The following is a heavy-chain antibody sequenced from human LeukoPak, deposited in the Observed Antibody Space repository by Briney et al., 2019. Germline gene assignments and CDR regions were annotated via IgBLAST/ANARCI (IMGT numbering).Heavy chain of an antibody. CDR1: GFTVSRNY. V-gene: IGHV3-53*01. J-gene: IGHJ6*04. CDR3: AKDAPSDLPTVDRNHIHV. CDR2: IYSGGST. Sequence: QAGGSLRLSCAASGFTVSRNYMSWGRQAPGKGLEWVSVIYSGGSTYYADSVKGRFTISRDNSKNTLYLQMNSLRAEDTAVYYCAKDAPSDLPTVDRNHIHVWGKGTTVIVSS. D-gene: IGHD1-14*01.